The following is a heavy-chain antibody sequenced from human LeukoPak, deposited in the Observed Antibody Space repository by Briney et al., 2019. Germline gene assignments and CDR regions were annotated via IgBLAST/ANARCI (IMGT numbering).Heavy chain of an antibody. CDR3: ARERPSYDILTGYQFDY. CDR1: GFTVSSNY. Sequence: GGSLRLSCAASGFTVSSNYMSWVRQAPGKGLEWVSVIYSGGSTYYADSVKGRFTISRDNSKNTLYLQMNSLRAEDTAVYYCARERPSYDILTGYQFDYWDQGTLVTVSS. D-gene: IGHD3-9*01. V-gene: IGHV3-66*01. CDR2: IYSGGST. J-gene: IGHJ4*02.